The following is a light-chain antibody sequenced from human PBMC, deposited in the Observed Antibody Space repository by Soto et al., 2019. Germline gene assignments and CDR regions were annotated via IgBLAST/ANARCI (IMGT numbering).Light chain of an antibody. V-gene: IGKV1-33*01. CDR1: QNINNY. J-gene: IGKJ5*01. Sequence: DIQMTQSPSSLSASVGGRVTIXXQASQNINNYLNWYQQKPGRAPKLLIYDASNLEAGVPSRFRGSGSGTDFTFTISRLQPEDIATYYCQQYENLPTFGQGTRLEIK. CDR3: QQYENLPT. CDR2: DAS.